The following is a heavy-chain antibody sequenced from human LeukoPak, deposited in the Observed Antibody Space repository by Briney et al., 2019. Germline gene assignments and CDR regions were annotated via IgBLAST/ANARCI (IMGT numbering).Heavy chain of an antibody. CDR2: IYPGDSDT. Sequence: GESLKIFRKGSGYNFTSYWLGLVRQMPGEGLEWMGIIYPGDSDTRYSQSFQGQVTISADKSISTAYLQWSRLKASDTAMYYCAREPNLGYCSSTSCPGAFDIWGQGTMVTVSS. V-gene: IGHV5-51*01. D-gene: IGHD2-2*01. J-gene: IGHJ3*02. CDR3: AREPNLGYCSSTSCPGAFDI. CDR1: GYNFTSYW.